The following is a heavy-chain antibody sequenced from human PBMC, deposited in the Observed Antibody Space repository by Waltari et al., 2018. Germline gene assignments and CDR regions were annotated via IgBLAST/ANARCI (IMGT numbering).Heavy chain of an antibody. CDR2: RRPSSGGT. CDR1: GYTFTDYY. D-gene: IGHD2-2*01. J-gene: IGHJ5*02. CDR3: ARDEVEPRGINPELNWFDP. Sequence: QVQLVQSGAEVRKPGASMTVSCRASGYTFTDYYIHWVRQAPGQGLEWMGWRRPSSGGTYAAQKFQGRVTMTRDTSISTAYMELSGLTSDDTAMYFCARDEVEPRGINPELNWFDPWGQGTLVTVSS. V-gene: IGHV1-2*02.